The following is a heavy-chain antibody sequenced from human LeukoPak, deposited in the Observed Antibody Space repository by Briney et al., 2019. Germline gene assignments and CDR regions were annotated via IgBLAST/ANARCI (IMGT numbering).Heavy chain of an antibody. CDR3: AKGGGITMVRGALFDY. Sequence: GGTLRLSCAASGFTFSSYGMSWVRQAPGKGLEWVSAISGSGGSTYYADSVKGRFTISRDNSKNTLYLQMNSLRAEDTAVYYCAKGGGITMVRGALFDYWGQGTLVTVSS. J-gene: IGHJ4*02. D-gene: IGHD3-10*01. V-gene: IGHV3-23*01. CDR2: ISGSGGST. CDR1: GFTFSSYG.